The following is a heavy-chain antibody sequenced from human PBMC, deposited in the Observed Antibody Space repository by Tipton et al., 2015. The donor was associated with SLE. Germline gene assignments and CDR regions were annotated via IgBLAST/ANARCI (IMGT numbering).Heavy chain of an antibody. J-gene: IGHJ4*02. V-gene: IGHV4-34*01. CDR3: ARDRSRALDY. CDR2: INHSGST. D-gene: IGHD6-6*01. Sequence: LRLSCAVYGGSFSGYYWSWIRQPPGKGLEWIGEINHSGSTKYNPSLKSRVTISVDTSKKQFSLNLSSVTAADTAVYYCARDRSRALDYWGQGTLVTVSS. CDR1: GGSFSGYY.